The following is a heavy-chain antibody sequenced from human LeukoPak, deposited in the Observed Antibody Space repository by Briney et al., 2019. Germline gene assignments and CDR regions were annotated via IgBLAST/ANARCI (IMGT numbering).Heavy chain of an antibody. Sequence: PGGSLRLSCAASGFTFSNYWMSWVRQAPGKGLEWVASIHQHGNEKYFVDSVRGRFTISRDNAKTSLYLQMSSLRAEGTAVYYCATLNGPLFEYWGQGTLVTVSS. J-gene: IGHJ4*02. CDR2: IHQHGNEK. V-gene: IGHV3-7*01. CDR1: GFTFSNYW. CDR3: ATLNGPLFEY. D-gene: IGHD2-8*01.